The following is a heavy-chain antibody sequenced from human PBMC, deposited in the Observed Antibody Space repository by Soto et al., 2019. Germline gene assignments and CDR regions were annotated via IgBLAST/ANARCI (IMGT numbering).Heavy chain of an antibody. Sequence: GGSLRLSCAASGFTFSSYGMHWVRQAPGKGLEWVAVISYDGSNKYYADSVKGRFTISRDNSKNTLYLQMNSLRAEDTAVYYCAKEDIVLVPAAKSLDYWGQGTLVTVSS. J-gene: IGHJ4*02. CDR2: ISYDGSNK. V-gene: IGHV3-30*18. CDR1: GFTFSSYG. CDR3: AKEDIVLVPAAKSLDY. D-gene: IGHD2-2*01.